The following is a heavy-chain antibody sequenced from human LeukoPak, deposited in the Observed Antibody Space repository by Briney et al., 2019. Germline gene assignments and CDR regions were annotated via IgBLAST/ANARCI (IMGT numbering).Heavy chain of an antibody. D-gene: IGHD3-10*01. J-gene: IGHJ4*02. CDR2: INPDGSTT. V-gene: IGHV3-74*01. Sequence: GGSLRLSCAASGFTFSNYWMHWVRQDPGKGRVWVSFINPDGSTTNYADSVKGRFTISRDNAKNALYLQMNSLRAEDTAVYYCAKALHYGSADYWGQGTLVTVSS. CDR1: GFTFSNYW. CDR3: AKALHYGSADY.